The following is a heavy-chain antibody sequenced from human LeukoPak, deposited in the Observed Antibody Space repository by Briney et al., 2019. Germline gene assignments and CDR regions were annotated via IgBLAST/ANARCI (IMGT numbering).Heavy chain of an antibody. CDR2: IKSDVSST. V-gene: IGHV3-74*01. J-gene: IGHJ4*02. CDR1: GFTFSSYW. D-gene: IGHD5-12*01. CDR3: TTIRPDY. Sequence: GGSLRLSCEASGFTFSSYWMHWARQGPGKGLVWVARIKSDVSSTDYADSVKGRFTISRDNAKNKLYLQMNSLRAEDTGVYYCTTIRPDYWGQGTLVTVSS.